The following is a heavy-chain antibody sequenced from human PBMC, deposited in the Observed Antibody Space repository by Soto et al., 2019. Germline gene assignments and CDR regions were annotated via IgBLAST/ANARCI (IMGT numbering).Heavy chain of an antibody. Sequence: ASVKVSCKASGGTFSSYAISWVRQAPGQGLEWMGGIIPIFGTANYAQKFQGRVTITTDESTSTAYMELRSLRSDDTVVYYCARALRLSKCIWGQGILVSGSS. D-gene: IGHD5-18*01. V-gene: IGHV1-69*05. CDR1: GGTFSSYA. CDR2: IIPIFGTA. J-gene: IGHJ1*01. CDR3: ARALRLSKCI.